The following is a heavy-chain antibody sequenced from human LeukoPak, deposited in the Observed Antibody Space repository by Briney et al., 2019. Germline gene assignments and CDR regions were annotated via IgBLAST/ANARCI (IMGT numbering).Heavy chain of an antibody. J-gene: IGHJ4*02. D-gene: IGHD3-9*01. CDR2: IYYSGST. Sequence: PSETLSLTCTVSGGSISSGDYYWSWIREPPGKGLEWIGYIYYSGSTYYNPSLKSRVTISVDTSKNQFSLKLSSVTAADTAVYYCARTRYFDWLRDYWGQGTPVTVSS. V-gene: IGHV4-30-4*01. CDR1: GGSISSGDYY. CDR3: ARTRYFDWLRDY.